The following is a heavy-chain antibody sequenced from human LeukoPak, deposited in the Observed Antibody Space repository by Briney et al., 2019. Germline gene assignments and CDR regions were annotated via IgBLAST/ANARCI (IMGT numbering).Heavy chain of an antibody. D-gene: IGHD2-15*01. V-gene: IGHV4-34*01. J-gene: IGHJ6*02. Sequence: PSETLSLTCAVYGGSFSGYYWSWIRQPPGKGLEWIGEINHSGSTNYNPSLKSRVTISVDTSKNQFSLKLSSVTAADTAVYYCARGRGTVVVVAATGYYYGMDVWGQGTTVTVSS. CDR1: GGSFSGYY. CDR2: INHSGST. CDR3: ARGRGTVVVVAATGYYYGMDV.